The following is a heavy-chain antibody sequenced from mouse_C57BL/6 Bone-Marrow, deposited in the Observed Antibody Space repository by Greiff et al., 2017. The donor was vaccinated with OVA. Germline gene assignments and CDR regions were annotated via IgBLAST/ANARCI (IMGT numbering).Heavy chain of an antibody. CDR1: GYAFTNYL. Sequence: QVQLQQSGAELVRPGTSVKVSCKASGYAFTNYLIEWVKQRPGQGLEWIGVINPGSGGTNYNEKFKGKATLTADKSSSTAYMQLSSLTSEDSAVYFCARRSLYYFDYRGQGTTLTVSS. CDR2: INPGSGGT. CDR3: ARRSLYYFDY. V-gene: IGHV1-54*01. J-gene: IGHJ2*01.